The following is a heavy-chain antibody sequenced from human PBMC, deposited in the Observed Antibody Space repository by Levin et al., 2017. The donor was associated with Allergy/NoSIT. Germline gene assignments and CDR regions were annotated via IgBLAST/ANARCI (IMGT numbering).Heavy chain of an antibody. D-gene: IGHD6-19*01. Sequence: ASVKVSCKASGYIFIVYYMHWVRQAPGQGLEWMGWINTFTGGTNYAQKFQGRVTVTRDMSINTVYMELSGLRSDDTAVYYCARSAYTSGWAFDPWGQGTLVSVSS. CDR1: GYIFIVYY. V-gene: IGHV1-2*02. CDR2: INTFTGGT. J-gene: IGHJ5*02. CDR3: ARSAYTSGWAFDP.